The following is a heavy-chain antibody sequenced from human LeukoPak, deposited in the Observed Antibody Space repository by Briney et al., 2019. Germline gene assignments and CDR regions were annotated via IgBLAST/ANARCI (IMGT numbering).Heavy chain of an antibody. CDR3: ARISPPYSSSWNAFDI. Sequence: GGSLRLTCAASGCTFSSYEMNWVGQPPAREGAGGSCISCNGGSRYYENSLKGRFTISRDNAKNSLYLQMNSPRAEDTAVYYCARISPPYSSSWNAFDIWGQGTMVTVSS. D-gene: IGHD6-13*01. CDR1: GCTFSSYE. J-gene: IGHJ3*02. V-gene: IGHV3-48*03. CDR2: ISCNGGSR.